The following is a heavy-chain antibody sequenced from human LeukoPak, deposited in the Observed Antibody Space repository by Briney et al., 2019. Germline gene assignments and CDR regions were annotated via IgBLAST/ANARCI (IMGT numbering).Heavy chain of an antibody. CDR2: IIPIFGTA. J-gene: IGHJ1*01. CDR1: GGTFSSYA. Sequence: SVKVSCKASGGTFSSYAISWVRQAPGQGLEWMGGIIPIFGTANYAQKFQGRVTITADESTSTAYMELSSLRSEDTAVYYCARVEYYYDSSGYQEYFQHWGQGTLVTVSS. D-gene: IGHD3-22*01. V-gene: IGHV1-69*13. CDR3: ARVEYYYDSSGYQEYFQH.